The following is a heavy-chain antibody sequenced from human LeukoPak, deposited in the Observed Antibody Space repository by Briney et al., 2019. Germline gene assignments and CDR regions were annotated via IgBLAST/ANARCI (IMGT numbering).Heavy chain of an antibody. CDR3: ARDYCSSTSCLLDY. V-gene: IGHV1-2*06. CDR1: GYTFTGYH. Sequence: ASVKVSCKASGYTFTGYHMHWVRQAPGQGLEWMGRINPNSGDTNYAQKFQGRVTMTRDTSISTAYMELSRLRSDDTAVYYCARDYCSSTSCLLDYWGQGTLVTVSS. D-gene: IGHD2-2*01. CDR2: INPNSGDT. J-gene: IGHJ4*02.